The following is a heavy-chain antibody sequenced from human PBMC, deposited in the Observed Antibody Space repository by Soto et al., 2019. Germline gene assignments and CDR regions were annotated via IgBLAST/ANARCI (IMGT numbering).Heavy chain of an antibody. V-gene: IGHV1-8*01. CDR1: GYTFTSYD. CDR2: MNPNSGNT. Sequence: QVQLVQSGAEVKKPGASVKVSCKASGYTFTSYDINWVRQATGQGLEWMGWMNPNSGNTGYAQKFQGRVTMTRNTSISTAYMELSSLRSEDTAVYYCARGPRDYDILTSYYYYYGMDVWGQGTTVTVSS. J-gene: IGHJ6*02. CDR3: ARGPRDYDILTSYYYYYGMDV. D-gene: IGHD3-9*01.